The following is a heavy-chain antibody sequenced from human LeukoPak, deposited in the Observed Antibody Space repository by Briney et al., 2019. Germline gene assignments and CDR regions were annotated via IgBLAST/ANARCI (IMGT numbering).Heavy chain of an antibody. CDR1: GFIFSSYG. J-gene: IGHJ5*02. V-gene: IGHV3-30*02. Sequence: GGSLRLSCAASGFIFSSYGMHWVRQAPDKGLEWVAFTRYDGSRKYYADSVKGRFTISRDNSKNTLYLQMNSLRAEDTAMYYCATPARGGSALPWGQGTLVTVSS. D-gene: IGHD6-19*01. CDR3: ATPARGGSALP. CDR2: TRYDGSRK.